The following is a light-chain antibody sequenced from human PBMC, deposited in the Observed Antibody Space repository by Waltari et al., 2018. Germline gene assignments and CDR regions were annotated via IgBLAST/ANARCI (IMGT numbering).Light chain of an antibody. V-gene: IGKV3-11*01. CDR2: DAS. CDR1: QSVSSY. CDR3: QQRGDWPPWT. J-gene: IGKJ1*01. Sequence: ETVLTQSPATLSLSPGERATPSCRASQSVSSYLAWYQQKPGQAPRLLIYDASNRATGIPARFSGSGSGTDFSLTIDSLEPEDFAVYYCQQRGDWPPWTFGQGTKVEIK.